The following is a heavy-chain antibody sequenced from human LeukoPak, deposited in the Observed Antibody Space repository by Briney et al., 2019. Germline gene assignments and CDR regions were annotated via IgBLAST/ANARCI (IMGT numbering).Heavy chain of an antibody. CDR1: GGSISSYY. J-gene: IGHJ6*03. V-gene: IGHV4-59*01. D-gene: IGHD3-3*01. CDR2: IYYSGST. CDR3: ARHITGFGVVTRHYMDV. Sequence: SSETPSLTCTVSGGSISSYYWSWIRQPPGKGLEWIGYIYYSGSTNYNPSLKSRVTISLDTSKNQFSLKLSSVTAADTAVYYCARHITGFGVVTRHYMDVWGKGTTVTVSS.